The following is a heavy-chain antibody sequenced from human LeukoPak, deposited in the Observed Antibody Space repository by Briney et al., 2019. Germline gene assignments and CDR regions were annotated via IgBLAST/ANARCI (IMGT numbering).Heavy chain of an antibody. CDR2: ISAYNGNT. D-gene: IGHD6-19*01. CDR1: GYTFTSYG. CDR3: ARDAPFRYSSGWQPVLAQDMDV. Sequence: GASVKVSCKASGYTFTSYGISWVRQAPGQGLEWMGWISAYNGNTNYAQKLQGRVTMTTDTSTSTAYMELRSLRSDDTAVYYCARDAPFRYSSGWQPVLAQDMDVWGKGTTVTVSS. J-gene: IGHJ6*03. V-gene: IGHV1-18*01.